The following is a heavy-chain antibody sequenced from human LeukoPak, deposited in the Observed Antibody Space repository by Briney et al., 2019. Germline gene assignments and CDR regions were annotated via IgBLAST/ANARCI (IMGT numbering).Heavy chain of an antibody. Sequence: ASVKVSCKASGGTFSSYAISWVRQAPGQGLEWMGGIIPIFGTANYAQKFQGRVTITADESTSTAYMELSSLRSEDTAVYYCARYCSGGSCYSPHDAFDIWGQGTMVTVSS. J-gene: IGHJ3*02. D-gene: IGHD2-15*01. CDR3: ARYCSGGSCYSPHDAFDI. CDR2: IIPIFGTA. V-gene: IGHV1-69*13. CDR1: GGTFSSYA.